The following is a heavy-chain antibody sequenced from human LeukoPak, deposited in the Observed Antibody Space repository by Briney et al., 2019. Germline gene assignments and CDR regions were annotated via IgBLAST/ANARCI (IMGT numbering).Heavy chain of an antibody. J-gene: IGHJ4*02. V-gene: IGHV4-39*01. D-gene: IGHD5-18*01. CDR3: VSPRGFSYGYFDY. CDR2: IYYSNNT. CDR1: GGSISSSSAY. Sequence: SETLSLTCTVCGGSISSSSAYWGWLRQPPGKGLEWNGSIYYSNNTYENPSLKRRVTISAYTSKNQFSLTLGSVSSTDTAVYYCVSPRGFSYGYFDYWGQGTLVTVSS.